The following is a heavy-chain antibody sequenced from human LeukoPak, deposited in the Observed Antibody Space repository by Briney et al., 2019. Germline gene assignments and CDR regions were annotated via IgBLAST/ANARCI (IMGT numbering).Heavy chain of an antibody. Sequence: GASVKVSCKASGYTFTGYYMHWVRQAPGQGLEWMGWINPNSGGTNYAQKFQGRVTMTRDTSISTAYMELSRLRSDDTAVYYCASGIVVPSPHSWFDPWGQGTLVTVSS. CDR2: INPNSGGT. J-gene: IGHJ5*02. CDR3: ASGIVVPSPHSWFDP. V-gene: IGHV1-2*02. D-gene: IGHD2-15*01. CDR1: GYTFTGYY.